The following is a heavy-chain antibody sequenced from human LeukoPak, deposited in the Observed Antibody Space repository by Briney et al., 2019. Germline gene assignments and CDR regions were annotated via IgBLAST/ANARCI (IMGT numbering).Heavy chain of an antibody. CDR2: IYTSGST. D-gene: IGHD3-22*01. CDR1: GGSISSGGYY. CDR3: ARDLDIAYDSSGYSYYYGMDV. V-gene: IGHV4-61*02. J-gene: IGHJ6*02. Sequence: KASETLSLTCTVSGGSISSGGYYWSWIRQPAGKGLEWIGRIYTSGSTNYNPSLKSRVTMSVDTSKNQFSLELSSVTAADTAVYYCARDLDIAYDSSGYSYYYGMDVWGQGTTVTVSS.